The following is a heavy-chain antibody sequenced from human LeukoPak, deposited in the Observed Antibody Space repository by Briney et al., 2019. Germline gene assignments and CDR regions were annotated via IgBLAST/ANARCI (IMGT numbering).Heavy chain of an antibody. D-gene: IGHD2-2*01. CDR2: INPSGGRT. Sequence: ASVKVSCKASGYVFTSYYIHWMRQAPGQGLEWMGKINPSGGRTNYAQKFQDRVTLTSDTSTSTAYMDLSSLRFEDTAVYYCASDGAYQPPRYWGQGTLVAVSS. V-gene: IGHV1-46*01. CDR3: ASDGAYQPPRY. J-gene: IGHJ4*02. CDR1: GYVFTSYY.